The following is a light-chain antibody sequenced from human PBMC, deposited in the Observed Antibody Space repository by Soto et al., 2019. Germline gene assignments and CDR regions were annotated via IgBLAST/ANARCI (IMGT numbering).Light chain of an antibody. CDR3: QLFGNSRT. CDR1: QEIISGY. CDR2: AAS. V-gene: IGKV3-20*01. Sequence: VLTQSPDTLSLFPGEIATLSCRASQEIISGYLAWYQQRPGQAPKLLMYAASRRATGIPDRFIGRGSGTDFTLTIHSLEPEDFAVYYCQLFGNSRTCGQGAKV. J-gene: IGKJ1*01.